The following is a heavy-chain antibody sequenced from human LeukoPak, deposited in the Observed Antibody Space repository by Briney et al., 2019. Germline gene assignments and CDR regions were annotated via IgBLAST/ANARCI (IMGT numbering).Heavy chain of an antibody. CDR3: VKGRNDPSGYCFDY. CDR1: GFTVSHYG. V-gene: IGHV3-30*18. J-gene: IGHJ4*02. CDR2: ISYDGNTQ. Sequence: PGRSLRLSCVVTGFTVSHYGMHWVRQAPGKGLEWVALISYDGNTQKYADSVRGRFTISRDNSKNTLYLQMNSLRAEDTAVYYCVKGRNDPSGYCFDYWGQGTLLTVSS. D-gene: IGHD1-1*01.